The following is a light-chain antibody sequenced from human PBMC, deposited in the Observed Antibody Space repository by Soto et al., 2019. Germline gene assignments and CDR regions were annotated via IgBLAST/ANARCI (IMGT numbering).Light chain of an antibody. J-gene: IGLJ1*01. CDR1: SSNIGAGYD. CDR2: GNS. CDR3: QSYDSSLSGSV. Sequence: QLVLTQPPSVSGAPGQRVTISCTGSSSNIGAGYDVHWYQQLPGTAPKLLIYGNSNRPSGVPDRFSGSKSGTSASLAITGLQAEDEADYYCQSYDSSLSGSVFGTGTTVTVL. V-gene: IGLV1-40*01.